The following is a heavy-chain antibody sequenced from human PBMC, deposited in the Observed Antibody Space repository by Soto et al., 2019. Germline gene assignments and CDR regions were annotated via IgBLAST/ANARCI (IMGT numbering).Heavy chain of an antibody. D-gene: IGHD3-22*01. CDR1: GGSISSGGYY. CDR2: IYYGGST. V-gene: IGHV4-31*03. J-gene: IGHJ4*01. Sequence: SETLSLTCTVSGGSISSGGYYWSWIRQHPGKCLEWIGYIYYGGSTYYNPSLKSRATISGDTSKNQFSLKLSSVTAADTAVYYCARGGYYYENSGQNAYDYWGQGILVTVSS. CDR3: ARGGYYYENSGQNAYDY.